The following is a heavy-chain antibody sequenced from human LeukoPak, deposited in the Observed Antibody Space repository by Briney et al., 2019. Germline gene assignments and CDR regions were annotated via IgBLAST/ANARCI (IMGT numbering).Heavy chain of an antibody. V-gene: IGHV3-15*04. CDR3: VWSSTWNKRFYLDQ. CDR2: SAATPDGPIT. D-gene: IGHD6-6*01. CDR1: GFTFNVAW. Sequence: NAGGSLRLSCAASGFTFNVAWMSWVRQTPGKGLQWVARSAATPDGPITEYATPVRGRFTISNSRNMVYLQMRSLRTDDTAIYYCVWSSTWNKRFYLDQWGQGTLVTVSS. J-gene: IGHJ4*02.